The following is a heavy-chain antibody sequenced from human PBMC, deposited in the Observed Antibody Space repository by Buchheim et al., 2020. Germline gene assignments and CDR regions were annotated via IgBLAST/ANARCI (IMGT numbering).Heavy chain of an antibody. CDR3: ARVVYSGYDYPYFDY. V-gene: IGHV3-7*01. CDR2: IKQDGSEK. CDR1: GFTFSSYW. J-gene: IGHJ4*02. D-gene: IGHD5-12*01. Sequence: EVQLVESGGGLVQPGGSLRLSCAASGFTFSSYWMSWVRQAPGKGLEWVANIKQDGSEKYYVDSVKGRFTISRDNAKNSLYLQMNNLRAEDTAVYYCARVVYSGYDYPYFDYWGQGTL.